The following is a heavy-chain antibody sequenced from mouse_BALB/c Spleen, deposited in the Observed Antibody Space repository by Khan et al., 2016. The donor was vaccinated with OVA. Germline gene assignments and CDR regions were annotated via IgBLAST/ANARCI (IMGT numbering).Heavy chain of an antibody. V-gene: IGHV1-7*01. Sequence: QVQLKQSGTELAKPGASVKMSCKASGYTFTTYWMPWVQQRPGQGLEWIGYINPTSGYTDYNEKFKDKATLSADKSSSTAYMQLSSLTSEDSAVYYCARDRIDYWGQGTTLTVSS. CDR2: INPTSGYT. J-gene: IGHJ2*01. CDR3: ARDRIDY. CDR1: GYTFTTYW.